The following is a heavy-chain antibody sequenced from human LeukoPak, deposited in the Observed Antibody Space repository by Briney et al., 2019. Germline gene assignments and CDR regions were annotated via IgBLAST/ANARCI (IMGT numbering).Heavy chain of an antibody. CDR1: GFTFSDYY. Sequence: GGSLRLSCAASGFTFSDYYMSWIRQAPGKGLEWISYISSSGSSIYFAESVKGRFTISRDNAKNSLYLQMNSLRAEDTAMYYCAKVGTRMVTIVAPYYMDVWGKGTTVTVSS. J-gene: IGHJ6*03. CDR3: AKVGTRMVTIVAPYYMDV. V-gene: IGHV3-11*04. CDR2: ISSSGSSI. D-gene: IGHD5-24*01.